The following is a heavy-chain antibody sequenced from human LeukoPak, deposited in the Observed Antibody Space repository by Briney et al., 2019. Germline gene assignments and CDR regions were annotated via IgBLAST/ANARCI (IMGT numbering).Heavy chain of an antibody. CDR2: ISGSGGDS. CDR3: AKDLLGVAAGNY. Sequence: GGSLRRSGAASGFTFSSHGMRWVRQGPGKGREWVSGISGSGGDSYYADSVKGRFTISRDNSKSTLYLQMNSLRAEDTAVYSCAKDLLGVAAGNYWGQGTLVTVSS. J-gene: IGHJ4*02. V-gene: IGHV3-23*01. D-gene: IGHD6-13*01. CDR1: GFTFSSHG.